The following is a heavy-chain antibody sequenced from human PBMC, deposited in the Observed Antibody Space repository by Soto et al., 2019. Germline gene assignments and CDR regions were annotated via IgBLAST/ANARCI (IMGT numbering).Heavy chain of an antibody. D-gene: IGHD1-26*01. CDR2: ISYDGSNK. Sequence: QVQLVESGGGVVQPGRSLRLSCAASGFTFSSYAMHWVRQAPGKGLEWVAVISYDGSNKYYADSVKGRFTISRDNSNNTLDLQMNSLRAEDTAVYYCARERGTGRARDDYYGMDVWGQGTTVTVSS. CDR1: GFTFSSYA. J-gene: IGHJ6*02. V-gene: IGHV3-30-3*01. CDR3: ARERGTGRARDDYYGMDV.